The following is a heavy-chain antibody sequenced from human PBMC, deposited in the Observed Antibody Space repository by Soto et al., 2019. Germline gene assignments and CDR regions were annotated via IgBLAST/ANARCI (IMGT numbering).Heavy chain of an antibody. Sequence: GASVKVSCKASGYTFTSYGISWVRQAPGQGLEWMGWISAYNGNTNYAQKFQGWVTMTRDTSISTAYMELSRLRSDDTAVYYCARRTIAAAGAFDIWGQGTMVTVSS. CDR3: ARRTIAAAGAFDI. CDR1: GYTFTSYG. J-gene: IGHJ3*02. V-gene: IGHV1-18*04. D-gene: IGHD6-13*01. CDR2: ISAYNGNT.